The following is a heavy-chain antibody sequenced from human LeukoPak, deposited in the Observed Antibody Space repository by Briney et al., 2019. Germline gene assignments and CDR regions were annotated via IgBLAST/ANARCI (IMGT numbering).Heavy chain of an antibody. V-gene: IGHV3-48*02. CDR3: ARTHSSSWYSSDF. Sequence: GGSLRLSRAASGFTFSTYGMNWVRQAPGKGLEWVSYISPSSNPIYYTDSVRGRFTISRDNAKNSLYLQMNSLTDEDTAIYYCARTHSSSWYSSDFWGQGTLVTVSS. D-gene: IGHD6-13*01. J-gene: IGHJ4*02. CDR2: ISPSSNPI. CDR1: GFTFSTYG.